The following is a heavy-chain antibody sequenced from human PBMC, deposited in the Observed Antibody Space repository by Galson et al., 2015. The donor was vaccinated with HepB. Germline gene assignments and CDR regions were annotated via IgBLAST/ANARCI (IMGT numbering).Heavy chain of an antibody. D-gene: IGHD1-26*01. CDR3: ARVAQELADYYYYYGMDV. J-gene: IGHJ6*02. CDR2: ISSDSSYI. V-gene: IGHV3-21*01. Sequence: SLRLSCAASGFTFSSYSINWVRQAPGKGLEWISSISSDSSYIYYADSVKGRFTLSRDNAKNSLFLQMNSLRVEDTAVYYCARVAQELADYYYYYGMDVWGQGTTVTVSS. CDR1: GFTFSSYS.